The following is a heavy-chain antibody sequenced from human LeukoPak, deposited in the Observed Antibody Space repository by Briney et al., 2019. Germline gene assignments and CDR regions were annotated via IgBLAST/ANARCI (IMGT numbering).Heavy chain of an antibody. V-gene: IGHV5-51*01. Sequence: GASLEISWEGIGSFFTSSWIVWVRHLPGKGLEWRGIIYPGDSDTTYSPSFQGQVTISADKSISTAYLQWSSLKTSDTAMYYCARRDYGSGWRGSFDPWGQGTLVTVSS. CDR2: IYPGDSDT. D-gene: IGHD3-10*01. J-gene: IGHJ5*02. CDR1: GSFFTSSW. CDR3: ARRDYGSGWRGSFDP.